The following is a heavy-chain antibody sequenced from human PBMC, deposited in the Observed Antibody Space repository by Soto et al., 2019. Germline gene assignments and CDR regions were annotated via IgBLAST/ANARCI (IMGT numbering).Heavy chain of an antibody. CDR3: ARGGLTRCLERPTTMDV. J-gene: IGHJ6*02. CDR2: IYPGDSDT. CDR1: GYSFTSYW. V-gene: IGHV5-51*01. Sequence: PGESLKISCKGSGYSFTSYWIGWVRQMPGKGLEWMGIIYPGDSDTRYSPSFQGQVTISADKSISTAYLQWSSLKASDTAMYYCARGGLTRCLERPTTMDVWGQGATVTISS. D-gene: IGHD3-3*01.